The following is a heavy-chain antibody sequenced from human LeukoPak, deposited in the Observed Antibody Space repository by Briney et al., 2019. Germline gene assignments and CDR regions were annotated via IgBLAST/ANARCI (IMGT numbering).Heavy chain of an antibody. D-gene: IGHD4-23*01. CDR1: GFTFSSYG. CDR2: ISYDGSNK. CDR3: AREGLQWSSFDY. V-gene: IGHV3-30*03. Sequence: GGSLRLSCAASGFTFSSYGMHWVRQAPGKGLEWVAVISYDGSNKYYADSVKGRFTISRDNSKNTLYLQMNSLRAEDTAVYYCAREGLQWSSFDYWGQGTLVTVSS. J-gene: IGHJ4*02.